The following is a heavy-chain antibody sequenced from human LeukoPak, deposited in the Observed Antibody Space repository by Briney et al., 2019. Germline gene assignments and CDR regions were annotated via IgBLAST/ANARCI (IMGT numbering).Heavy chain of an antibody. D-gene: IGHD2-2*01. V-gene: IGHV1-2*02. CDR3: ARDVYCSSTSCYLLDS. CDR1: GYTFAAYY. J-gene: IGHJ4*02. CDR2: LNPNSGDT. Sequence: GASVKVSCKASGYTFAAYYMHWVRQAPGQGLEWMGWLNPNSGDTNYAQKIQGRVAMTRDTSISTAYMELSRLRSDDTAVYYCARDVYCSSTSCYLLDSWGQGALVTVSS.